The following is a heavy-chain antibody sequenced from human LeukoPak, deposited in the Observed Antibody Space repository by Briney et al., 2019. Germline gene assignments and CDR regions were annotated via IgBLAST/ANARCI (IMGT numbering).Heavy chain of an antibody. Sequence: GGSLRLSCAASGFTFSSYWIGWVRQMPGKGLEWMGIIYPGDSDTRYSPSFQGQVTISADKSISTAYLQWSSLKASDTAMYYCARELSGSYDDWYFDLWGRGTLVTVSS. CDR2: IYPGDSDT. D-gene: IGHD1-26*01. CDR3: ARELSGSYDDWYFDL. V-gene: IGHV5-51*01. CDR1: GFTFSSYW. J-gene: IGHJ2*01.